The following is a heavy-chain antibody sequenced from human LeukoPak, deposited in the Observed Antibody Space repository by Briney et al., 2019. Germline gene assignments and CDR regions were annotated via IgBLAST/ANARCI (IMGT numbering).Heavy chain of an antibody. CDR1: GFTFSSYE. V-gene: IGHV3-48*03. CDR2: ISSSGSTI. D-gene: IGHD2-21*01. J-gene: IGHJ6*02. Sequence: GGSLRLSCAASGFTFSSYEMNWVRQAPGKGLEWVSYISSSGSTIYYADSVKGRFTISRDNAKNSLYLQMNSLRAEDTAVYYCASNSEGKPRHYYYYYGMDVWGQGTTVTVSS. CDR3: ASNSEGKPRHYYYYYGMDV.